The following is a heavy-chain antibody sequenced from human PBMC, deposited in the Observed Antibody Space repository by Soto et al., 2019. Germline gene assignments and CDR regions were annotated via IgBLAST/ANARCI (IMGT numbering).Heavy chain of an antibody. CDR1: GFTFSDYY. CDR2: ISSSSSYT. D-gene: IGHD3-9*01. V-gene: IGHV3-11*06. Sequence: SLRLSCAASGFTFSDYYMSWIRQAPGKGLEWVSYISSSSSYTNYADSVKGRFTISRDNAKNSLYLQMNSLRAEDTAVYYCARVGYDILTGYEYGMDVWGQGTTVTVSS. CDR3: ARVGYDILTGYEYGMDV. J-gene: IGHJ6*02.